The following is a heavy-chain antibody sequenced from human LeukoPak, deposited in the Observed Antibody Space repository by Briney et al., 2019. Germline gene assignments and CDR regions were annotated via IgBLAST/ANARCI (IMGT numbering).Heavy chain of an antibody. Sequence: GASVKVSCKASGGTFSSYAISRVRQAPGQGLEWMGRIIPILGIANYAQKFQGRVTITADKSTSTAYMELSSLRSEDTAVYYCARDKGNVIVSLFFDYWGQGTLVTVSS. V-gene: IGHV1-69*04. J-gene: IGHJ4*02. CDR3: ARDKGNVIVSLFFDY. CDR1: GGTFSSYA. D-gene: IGHD3-3*02. CDR2: IIPILGIA.